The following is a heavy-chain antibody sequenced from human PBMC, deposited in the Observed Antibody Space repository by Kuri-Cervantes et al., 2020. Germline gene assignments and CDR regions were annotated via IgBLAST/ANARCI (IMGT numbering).Heavy chain of an antibody. D-gene: IGHD2-15*01. CDR2: ITLSGSNT. CDR1: GFTFSSYA. V-gene: IGHV3-23*01. CDR3: AKGTLEFCSGGSCYPVDY. J-gene: IGHJ4*02. Sequence: GGSLRLSCAASGFTFSSYAMSWVRQAPGKGLEWVSTITLSGSNTYYADSVKGRFTISRDNSKNTLYLQMNSLRAEDTAVYYCAKGTLEFCSGGSCYPVDYRGQGTLVTVSS.